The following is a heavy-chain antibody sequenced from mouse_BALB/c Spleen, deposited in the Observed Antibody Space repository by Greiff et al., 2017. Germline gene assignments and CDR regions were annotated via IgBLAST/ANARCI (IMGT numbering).Heavy chain of an antibody. CDR3: ARDGYGSSYYCDY. D-gene: IGHD1-1*01. J-gene: IGHJ2*01. CDR2: IWGDGST. V-gene: IGHV2-6-7*01. CDR1: GFSLTGYG. Sequence: VQLQESGPGLVAPSQSLSITCTVSGFSLTGYGVNWVRQPPGKGLEWLGMIWGDGSTDYNSALKSRLSISKDNSKSQVFLKMNSLQTDDTARYYCARDGYGSSYYCDYWGQGTTLTVSS.